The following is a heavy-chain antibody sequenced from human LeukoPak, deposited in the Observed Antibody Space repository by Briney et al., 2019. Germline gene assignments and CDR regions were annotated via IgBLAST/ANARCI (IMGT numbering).Heavy chain of an antibody. Sequence: GGSLRLSCAASGITFSTSAMSWVRQAPGKGLEWVSAISNNGGYTYYADSVQGRFTISRDNSKSTLCLQMNSLKAEDTAVYYCAKQLGYCSDGSCYFPYWGQGTLVTVSS. J-gene: IGHJ4*03. CDR3: AKQLGYCSDGSCYFPY. CDR2: ISNNGGYT. D-gene: IGHD2-15*01. CDR1: GITFSTSA. V-gene: IGHV3-23*01.